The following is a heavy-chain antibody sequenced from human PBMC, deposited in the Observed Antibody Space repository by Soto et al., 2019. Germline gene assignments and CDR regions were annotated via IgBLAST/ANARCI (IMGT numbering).Heavy chain of an antibody. J-gene: IGHJ4*02. D-gene: IGHD3-22*01. CDR1: GFTFSSYA. Sequence: EVQLVESGGGLVQPGGSLRLSCAASGFTFSSYAMHWVHQAPGKGLEYVSAISSNGGSTYYANSVKGRFTISRDNSKNTLYLQMGSLRAEDMAVYYCARDGGYDSSAFDYWGQGTLVTVSS. CDR2: ISSNGGST. V-gene: IGHV3-64*01. CDR3: ARDGGYDSSAFDY.